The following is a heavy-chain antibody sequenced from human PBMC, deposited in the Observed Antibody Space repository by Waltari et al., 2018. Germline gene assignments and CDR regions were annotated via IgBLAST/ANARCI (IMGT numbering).Heavy chain of an antibody. Sequence: QVHLVQSGAEVKKPGASVTVSCQSSGVTCTVHAIRWGRQAPGQGVEWVGSVNHNTGDTYSAQKFEGRVTMTRDTSISTAYLDLSRLTSDDTAVYYCARVLYDFWGGYHPNDVFDFWGQGTVVIVSS. V-gene: IGHV1-2*02. CDR2: VNHNTGDT. CDR3: ARVLYDFWGGYHPNDVFDF. J-gene: IGHJ3*01. CDR1: GVTCTVHA. D-gene: IGHD3-3*01.